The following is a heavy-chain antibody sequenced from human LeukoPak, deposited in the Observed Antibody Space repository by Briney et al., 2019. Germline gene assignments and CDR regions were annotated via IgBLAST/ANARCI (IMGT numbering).Heavy chain of an antibody. CDR1: GFTFDDYA. CDR3: AKEGGRWLQLRESFDY. CDR2: ISWNRNFI. D-gene: IGHD5-24*01. Sequence: PGGSLRLSCAASGFTFDDYAMHWVRQAPGKGLEWVSGISWNRNFIDYADSVKGRFTISRDNAKNSLYLQMNSLRAEDTAVYYCAKEGGRWLQLRESFDYWGQGTLVTVSS. J-gene: IGHJ4*02. V-gene: IGHV3-9*01.